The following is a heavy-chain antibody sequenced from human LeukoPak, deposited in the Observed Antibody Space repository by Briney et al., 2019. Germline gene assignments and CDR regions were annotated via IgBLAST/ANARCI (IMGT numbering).Heavy chain of an antibody. CDR1: GFTFSSYE. Sequence: GGSLRLSCAASGFTFSSYEMNWVRQAPGKGLEWVSYISSSGSTIYYADSVKGRFTISRDNAKNSLYLQMNSLRAEDTAVYYCASTTYYYGSGSYLGYWGQGTLVTVSS. V-gene: IGHV3-48*03. J-gene: IGHJ4*02. CDR3: ASTTYYYGSGSYLGY. CDR2: ISSSGSTI. D-gene: IGHD3-10*01.